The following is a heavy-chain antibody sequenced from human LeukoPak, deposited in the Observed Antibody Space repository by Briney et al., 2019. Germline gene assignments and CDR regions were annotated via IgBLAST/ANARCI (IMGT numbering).Heavy chain of an antibody. CDR3: ARGSYCSTTSCSLDSGWFDP. Sequence: PGRSLRLSCAASGFTFTTNWMHWVRQAPGKGLVWVSRINSDGSSTYYADSVKGRFTISRDNAKNTLYLQMNGLRAEDTAVYYCARGSYCSTTSCSLDSGWFDPWGQGTLVSVSS. J-gene: IGHJ5*02. CDR1: GFTFTTNW. V-gene: IGHV3-74*01. D-gene: IGHD2-2*01. CDR2: INSDGSST.